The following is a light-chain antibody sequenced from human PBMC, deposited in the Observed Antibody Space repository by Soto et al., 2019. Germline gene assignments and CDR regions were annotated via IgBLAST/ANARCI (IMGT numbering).Light chain of an antibody. V-gene: IGKV1-39*01. Sequence: DIQFTQSPSSLSASGGDMVTITCRASQGIDSHLSWYQQKPGKGTNLLIYSAFSLESGVPSRFSGSGSGTDYTLTISSLQPEDFATYFCQQSYSRPRTFGQGTKVDIK. CDR1: QGIDSH. CDR2: SAF. CDR3: QQSYSRPRT. J-gene: IGKJ1*01.